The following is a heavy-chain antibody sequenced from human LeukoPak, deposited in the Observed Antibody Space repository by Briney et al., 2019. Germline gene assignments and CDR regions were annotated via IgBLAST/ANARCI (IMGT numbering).Heavy chain of an antibody. Sequence: GGSLRLSCAASGFTFSSYAMHWVRQAPGKGLEWVAVISYDGSNKYYADSVKGRFTISRDNSKNTLYLQMNSLRAEDTAVYYCAKLGGYYDFWSGESVNYYYMDVWGKGTTVTVSS. CDR2: ISYDGSNK. CDR1: GFTFSSYA. CDR3: AKLGGYYDFWSGESVNYYYMDV. J-gene: IGHJ6*03. V-gene: IGHV3-30*04. D-gene: IGHD3-3*01.